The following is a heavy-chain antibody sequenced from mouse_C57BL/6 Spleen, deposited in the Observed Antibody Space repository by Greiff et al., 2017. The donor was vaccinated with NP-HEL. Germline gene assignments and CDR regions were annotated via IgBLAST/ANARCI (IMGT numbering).Heavy chain of an antibody. CDR1: GYSITSGYY. J-gene: IGHJ1*03. CDR3: AEGNYYGSSFDWYFDV. Sequence: ESGPGLVKPSQSLSLTCSVTGYSITSGYYWNWIRQFPGNKLEWMGYISYDGSNNYNPPLKNRISITRDTSKNQFFLKLNSVTTEDTATYYCAEGNYYGSSFDWYFDVWGTGTTVTVSS. CDR2: ISYDGSN. D-gene: IGHD1-1*01. V-gene: IGHV3-6*01.